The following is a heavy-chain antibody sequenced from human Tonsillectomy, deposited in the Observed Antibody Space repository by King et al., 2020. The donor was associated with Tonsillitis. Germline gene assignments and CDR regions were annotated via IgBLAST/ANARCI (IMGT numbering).Heavy chain of an antibody. CDR3: ARHVATRLSYYDILAGYYGIYY. Sequence: VQLQESGPGLVKPSETLSLTCTVSGGSISSYYWSWIRQPPGKGLEWIGYIYYSGSTNYNPSLKSRVTISVDTSKNQFSLKLSSVTAADTAVYYCARHVATRLSYYDILAGYYGIYYWGQGTLVTVSS. V-gene: IGHV4-59*08. J-gene: IGHJ4*02. CDR1: GGSISSYY. CDR2: IYYSGST. D-gene: IGHD3-9*01.